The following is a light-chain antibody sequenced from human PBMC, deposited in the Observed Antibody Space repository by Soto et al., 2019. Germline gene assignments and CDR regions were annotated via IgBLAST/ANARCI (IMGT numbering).Light chain of an antibody. CDR3: SSYAGSNNPAV. J-gene: IGLJ7*01. V-gene: IGLV2-8*01. Sequence: QSALTQPPSASGSPGQSVTISCTGTSSDVGGYNYVSWYQQHPGKAPKLMIYEVSKRPSGVPDRFSGSKSGNTASLTVSGLHAEDEADYYCSSYAGSNNPAVFGGGTQLTVL. CDR1: SSDVGGYNY. CDR2: EVS.